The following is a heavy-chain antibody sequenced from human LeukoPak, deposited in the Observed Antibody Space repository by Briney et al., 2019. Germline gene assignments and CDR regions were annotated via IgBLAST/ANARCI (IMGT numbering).Heavy chain of an antibody. D-gene: IGHD2-8*01. CDR1: GYTLTELS. J-gene: IGHJ5*02. CDR3: ATDRGGLMDYLNWFDP. V-gene: IGHV1-24*01. Sequence: GASVKVSCKVSGYTLTELSMHWVRQAPGKGLEWMGGFDPEDGETIYAQKFQGRVTMTEDTSTDTAYMELSSLRSEDTAVYYCATDRGGLMDYLNWFDPWGQGTLVTVSS. CDR2: FDPEDGET.